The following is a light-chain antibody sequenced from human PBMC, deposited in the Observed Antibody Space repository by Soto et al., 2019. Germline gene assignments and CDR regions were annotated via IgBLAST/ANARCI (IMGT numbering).Light chain of an antibody. J-gene: IGLJ1*01. Sequence: QPVVTQPPSVSGAPGQRVTISCTGSSSNIGAGYDVNWYQQLPGAAPKLLIYGNSNRPSGVPDRFSASKSGTSASLAITGLQAEDEADYYCQSCDSSLRNVFGTGTKVTVL. CDR1: SSNIGAGYD. CDR2: GNS. CDR3: QSCDSSLRNV. V-gene: IGLV1-40*01.